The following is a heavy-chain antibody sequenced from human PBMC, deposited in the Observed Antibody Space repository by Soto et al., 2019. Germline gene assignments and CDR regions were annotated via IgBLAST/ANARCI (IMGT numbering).Heavy chain of an antibody. CDR1: GFTFTSSA. CDR3: AAGSWSLGWFDP. D-gene: IGHD6-13*01. V-gene: IGHV1-58*02. CDR2: IVVGSGNT. Sequence: ASVKVSCKASGFTFTSSAMQLVRQARGQRLEWIGWIVVGSGNTNYAQKFQERVTITRDMSTSTAYMELSSLRSEDTAVYYCAAGSWSLGWFDPWGQGTLVTVSS. J-gene: IGHJ5*02.